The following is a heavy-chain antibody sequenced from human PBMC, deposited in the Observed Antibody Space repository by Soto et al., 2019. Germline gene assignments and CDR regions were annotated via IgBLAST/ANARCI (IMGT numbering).Heavy chain of an antibody. CDR1: GYTFTSYA. CDR3: ARENYDILAGRRYYGMDV. CDR2: INAGNGNT. D-gene: IGHD3-9*01. Sequence: QVQLVQSGAEVKKPGASVKVSCKASGYTFTSYAMHWVRQAPGQRLEWMGWINAGNGNTKYSQKFQDRVTITRGTSPSTAYMELSSMRSEDTAVYYCARENYDILAGRRYYGMDVLGQGTTVPVSS. J-gene: IGHJ6*02. V-gene: IGHV1-3*01.